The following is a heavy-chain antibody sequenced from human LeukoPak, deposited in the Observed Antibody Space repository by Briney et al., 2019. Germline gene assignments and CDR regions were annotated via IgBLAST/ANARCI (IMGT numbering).Heavy chain of an antibody. CDR1: GYTFTGYY. V-gene: IGHV1-2*02. J-gene: IGHJ1*01. CDR2: INPNSGGT. CDR3: AMTQDVVVVAATREYFQH. D-gene: IGHD2-15*01. Sequence: ASVKVSCKASGYTFTGYYMHWVRQAPAQGLEWMGWINPNSGGTNYAQKFQGRVTMTRDTSISTAYMELSRLRSDDTAVYYCAMTQDVVVVAATREYFQHWGQGTLVTVSS.